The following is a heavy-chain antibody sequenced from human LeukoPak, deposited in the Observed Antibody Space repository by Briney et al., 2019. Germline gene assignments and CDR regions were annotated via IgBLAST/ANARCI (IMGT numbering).Heavy chain of an antibody. J-gene: IGHJ4*02. CDR2: ISSSSSYI. Sequence: GGSLRLSCAASGFTFSSYSMNWVRQAPGKGLEWVSSISSSSSYIYYADSVKGRFTISRENAKTSLYLQMNSLRAEDTAVYYCARDKGSSWSGGFDYWGQGTLVTVSS. V-gene: IGHV3-21*01. CDR3: ARDKGSSWSGGFDY. CDR1: GFTFSSYS. D-gene: IGHD6-13*01.